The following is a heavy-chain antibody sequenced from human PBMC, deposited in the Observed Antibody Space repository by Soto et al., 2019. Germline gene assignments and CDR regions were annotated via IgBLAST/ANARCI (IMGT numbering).Heavy chain of an antibody. J-gene: IGHJ6*02. D-gene: IGHD3-3*01. CDR3: ARALLYYDFWSGYYSPPYYYYYYVMDV. V-gene: IGHV3-7*05. Sequence: PGGSLRLSCAASGFTFSSYWMSWVRQAPGKGLEWVANIKQDGSEKYYVDSVKGRFTISRDNAKNSLYLQMNSLRAEDTAVYYCARALLYYDFWSGYYSPPYYYYYYVMDVWGQGTTVTVSS. CDR1: GFTFSSYW. CDR2: IKQDGSEK.